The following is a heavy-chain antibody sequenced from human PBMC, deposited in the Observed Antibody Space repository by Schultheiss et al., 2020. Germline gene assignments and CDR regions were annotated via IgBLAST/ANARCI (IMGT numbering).Heavy chain of an antibody. D-gene: IGHD6-19*01. J-gene: IGHJ4*02. CDR3: ARGLAIRGLFDY. CDR2: IKQDGSEK. V-gene: IGHV3-7*01. Sequence: GGSLRLSCAASGFTFSTYAMTWVRQAPGKGLEWVANIKQDGSEKYYVDSVKGRFTISRDNAKNSLYLQMNSLRAEDTAVYYCARGLAIRGLFDYWGQGTLVTVSS. CDR1: GFTFSTYA.